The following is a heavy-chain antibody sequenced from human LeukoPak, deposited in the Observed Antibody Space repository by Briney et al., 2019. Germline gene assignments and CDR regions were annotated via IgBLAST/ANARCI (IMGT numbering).Heavy chain of an antibody. CDR2: IIPILGIA. D-gene: IGHD6-19*01. J-gene: IGHJ3*02. V-gene: IGHV1-69*04. CDR1: GGTFSSYA. CDR3: ARDKSSGWLGDAFDI. Sequence: SVKASCKASGGTFSSYAISWVRQAPGQGLEWMGRIIPILGIANYAQKFQGRVTITADKSTSTAYMELSSLRSEDTAVYYCARDKSSGWLGDAFDIWGQGTMVTVSS.